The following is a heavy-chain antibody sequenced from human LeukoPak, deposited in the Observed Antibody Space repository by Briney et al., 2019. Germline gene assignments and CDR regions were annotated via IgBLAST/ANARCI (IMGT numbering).Heavy chain of an antibody. D-gene: IGHD6-13*01. J-gene: IGHJ5*02. V-gene: IGHV3-30*18. CDR2: ISYDGSNE. CDR3: AKGGQQVVRWWFDP. CDR1: GFTFSNYG. Sequence: PGGSLRLPCAASGFTFSNYGMHWVRQAPGKGLEWVAVISYDGSNEYYADSVKGRFTISRDNPKNTLYLQMNSLRAEDTAVYYCAKGGQQVVRWWFDPWGQGTLVTVSS.